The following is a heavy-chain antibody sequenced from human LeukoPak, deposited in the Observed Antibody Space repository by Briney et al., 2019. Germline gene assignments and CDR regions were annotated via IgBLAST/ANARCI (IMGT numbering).Heavy chain of an antibody. CDR3: ARDRYSGYDGFGAFDI. D-gene: IGHD5-12*01. CDR2: IYYRGST. J-gene: IGHJ3*02. CDR1: GGPLTSYY. Sequence: SETLSLTCAVSGGPLTSYYWSWIRQPPGKGLEWVGFIYYRGSTNYNPSLESRVTISVDTSKNRFSLKLSSVTAADTAVYYCARDRYSGYDGFGAFDIWGQGTMVTVSS. V-gene: IGHV4-59*01.